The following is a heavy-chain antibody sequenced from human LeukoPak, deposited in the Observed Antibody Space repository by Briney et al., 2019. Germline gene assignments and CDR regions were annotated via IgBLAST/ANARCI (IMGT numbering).Heavy chain of an antibody. CDR2: INHSGST. D-gene: IGHD3-22*01. J-gene: IGHJ4*02. CDR1: GGSISSYY. Sequence: KPSETLSLTCTVSGGSISSYYWSWIRQPPGKGLEWIGEINHSGSTNYNPSLKSRVTISVDTSKNQFSLKLSSVTAADTAVYYCASFRIHYYDSSGYYGYWGQGTLVTVSS. CDR3: ASFRIHYYDSSGYYGY. V-gene: IGHV4-34*01.